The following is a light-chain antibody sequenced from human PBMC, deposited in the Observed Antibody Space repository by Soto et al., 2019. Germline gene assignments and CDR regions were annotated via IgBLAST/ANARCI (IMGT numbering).Light chain of an antibody. J-gene: IGLJ2*01. Sequence: QPVLTQPASVSGSPGQSITISCTGTSSDVGGYNYVSWYQQHPGKAPKVMIYEVSNRPSGVSNRFSGSKSGNTASLTISGLQAEDEADYYCSSYTSTNTVIFGGGTKVTVL. CDR2: EVS. CDR1: SSDVGGYNY. V-gene: IGLV2-14*01. CDR3: SSYTSTNTVI.